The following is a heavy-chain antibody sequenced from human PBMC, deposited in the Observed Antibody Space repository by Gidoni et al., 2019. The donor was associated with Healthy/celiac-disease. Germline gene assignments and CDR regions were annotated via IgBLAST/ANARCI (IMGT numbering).Heavy chain of an antibody. Sequence: QMQLVQSGPEVKKPGTSVKVSCKASGFNFTSSAMQWVRQARGQRLEWIGWIVCGSGNTNYAQKFQERVTITRDMSTSTAYMELSSLRSEDTAVYYCAASGVSSGYYYHWYFDLWGRGTLVTVSS. V-gene: IGHV1-58*02. D-gene: IGHD3-22*01. J-gene: IGHJ2*01. CDR3: AASGVSSGYYYHWYFDL. CDR2: IVCGSGNT. CDR1: GFNFTSSA.